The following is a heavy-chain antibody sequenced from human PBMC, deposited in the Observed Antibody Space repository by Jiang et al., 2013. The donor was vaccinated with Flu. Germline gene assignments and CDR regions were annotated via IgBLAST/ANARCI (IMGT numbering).Heavy chain of an antibody. D-gene: IGHD3-3*01. J-gene: IGHJ6*04. CDR1: GFTFSSYA. CDR3: AKDNMEGLLYYYYYGMDV. CDR2: ISGSGGST. Sequence: SGGGLVQPGGSLRLSCAASGFTFSSYAMSWVRQAPGKGLEWVSAISGSGGSTYYADSVKGRFTISRDNSKNTLYLQMNSLRAEDTAVYYCAKDNMEGLLYYYYYGMDVWGKGTTVTVSS. V-gene: IGHV3-23*01.